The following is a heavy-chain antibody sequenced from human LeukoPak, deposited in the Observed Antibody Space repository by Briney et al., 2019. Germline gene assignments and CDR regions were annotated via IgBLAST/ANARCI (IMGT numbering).Heavy chain of an antibody. J-gene: IGHJ4*02. CDR3: ARDLSPIYCSGSYLVY. V-gene: IGHV3-21*01. Sequence: GGSLRLSCAASGFTFSRYNMNWVRQAPGKGLEWVSSISDSSSYIYYADSVKGRFTISRDNAKNSLYLQMNSLIAEDTAAYYWARDLSPIYCSGSYLVYWGQGTLVTVSS. CDR1: GFTFSRYN. CDR2: ISDSSSYI. D-gene: IGHD3-10*01.